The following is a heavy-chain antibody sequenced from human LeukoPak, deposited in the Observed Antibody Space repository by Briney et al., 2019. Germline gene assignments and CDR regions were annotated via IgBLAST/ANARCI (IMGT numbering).Heavy chain of an antibody. V-gene: IGHV4-4*07. CDR2: IYTSGST. Sequence: SETLSLTCTVSGGSISSYYWSWIRQPAGKGLEWIGRIYTSGSTNYNPSLKSRVTMSVGTSKNQFSLKLSSVTAADTAVYYCARDAHYGSGSYYYMDVWGKGTTVTVSS. CDR1: GGSISSYY. D-gene: IGHD3-10*01. CDR3: ARDAHYGSGSYYYMDV. J-gene: IGHJ6*03.